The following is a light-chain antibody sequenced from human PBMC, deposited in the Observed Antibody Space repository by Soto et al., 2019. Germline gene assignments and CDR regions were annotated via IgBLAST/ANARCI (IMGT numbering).Light chain of an antibody. Sequence: QSVLTQPPSVSAAPGQKVTISCSGSNSNIGNNYVSWYQQVPGTAPKLLIHNNDQRPSGVPDRFSGSKSDTSASLAISGLQSADEADYYCAAWDDSLTAVLFGGGTKLTVL. CDR3: AAWDDSLTAVL. CDR2: NND. J-gene: IGLJ3*02. CDR1: NSNIGNNY. V-gene: IGLV1-51*01.